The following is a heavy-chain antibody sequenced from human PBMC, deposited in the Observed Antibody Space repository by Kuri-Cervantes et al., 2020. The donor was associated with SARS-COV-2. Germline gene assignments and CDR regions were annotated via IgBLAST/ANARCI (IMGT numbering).Heavy chain of an antibody. Sequence: GESLKISCAASGFTFSSYSMNWVRQAPGKGLEGVSYINSGSSTLYYADSVKGRFTISRDKAKNSLYLQMNSQRAEETAVYYGTLAVAAAVWGQGTLVTVSS. CDR1: GFTFSSYS. J-gene: IGHJ4*02. V-gene: IGHV3-48*01. D-gene: IGHD6-19*01. CDR2: INSGSSTL. CDR3: TLAVAAAV.